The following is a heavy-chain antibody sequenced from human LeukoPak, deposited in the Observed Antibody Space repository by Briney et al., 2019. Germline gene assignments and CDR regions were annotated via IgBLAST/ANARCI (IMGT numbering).Heavy chain of an antibody. CDR2: ISSSSNSI. Sequence: PGGSLRLSCAASGFTFSSYSMNWVRQAPGRGLEWLSYISSSSNSIYYADSVKGRFTISRDNAKNSLYLQLNSLRDEDTAVYYCARDSSGGNYYDSSGYYYEDYWGQGTLVTVSS. CDR1: GFTFSSYS. V-gene: IGHV3-48*02. CDR3: ARDSSGGNYYDSSGYYYEDY. J-gene: IGHJ4*02. D-gene: IGHD3-22*01.